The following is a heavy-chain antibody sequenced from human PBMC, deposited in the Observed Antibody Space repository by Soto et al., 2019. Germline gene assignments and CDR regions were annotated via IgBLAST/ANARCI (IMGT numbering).Heavy chain of an antibody. D-gene: IGHD3-22*01. CDR3: ASASSGYLADAFDI. Sequence: SETLSLTCTVSGGSISSYYWSWIRQPPGKGLEWIGYIYYSGSTNYNPSLKSRVTISVDTSKNQFSLKLSSVTAADTAVYYCASASSGYLADAFDIWGQGTMVTVSS. CDR1: GGSISSYY. CDR2: IYYSGST. J-gene: IGHJ3*02. V-gene: IGHV4-59*01.